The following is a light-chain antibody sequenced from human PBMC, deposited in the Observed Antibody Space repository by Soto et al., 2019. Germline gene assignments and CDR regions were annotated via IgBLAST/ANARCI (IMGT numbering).Light chain of an antibody. CDR2: TAS. CDR1: QSISRN. Sequence: IQVTQSPSSLSASVGDRVTITCRASQSISRNLNWYQQKPGKAPELLIYTASNLQSGVPSRFSGSGSGTDFALIISSLQPDDPAVYYCQQSHSSPLSLGGGTKVDIK. CDR3: QQSHSSPLS. J-gene: IGKJ4*01. V-gene: IGKV1-39*01.